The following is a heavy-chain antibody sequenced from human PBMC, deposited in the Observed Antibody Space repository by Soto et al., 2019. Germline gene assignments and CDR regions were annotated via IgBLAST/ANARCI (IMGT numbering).Heavy chain of an antibody. CDR1: GFTFSNYG. J-gene: IGHJ6*02. CDR3: ARDIESVTAKHFFYYYAMDV. CDR2: VSANNGHT. Sequence: VKVSCKTSGFTFSNYGLNWVRQAPRQGLEWMGLVSANNGHTNYAQNLQGRVSMTTDTSTSTAYMELRGLTFDDTAVYYCARDIESVTAKHFFYYYAMDVWGQGTTVTVCS. D-gene: IGHD2-8*01. V-gene: IGHV1-18*01.